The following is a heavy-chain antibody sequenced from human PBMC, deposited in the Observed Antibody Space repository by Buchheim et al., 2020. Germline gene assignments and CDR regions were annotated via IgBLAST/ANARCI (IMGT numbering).Heavy chain of an antibody. D-gene: IGHD2-2*01. CDR1: GFTFNIYW. CDR2: IWHDGSIK. V-gene: IGHV3-30*02. Sequence: VQLVESGGGLVQPGGSLRLSCAASGFTFNIYWMSWVRQAPGKGLEWVALIWHDGSIKYYGDSVKGRFTISRDNSKNTVFLQMSSLRPEDTAVYYCAKWGTYCGNPICSSYFGHWGQGTL. J-gene: IGHJ4*02. CDR3: AKWGTYCGNPICSSYFGH.